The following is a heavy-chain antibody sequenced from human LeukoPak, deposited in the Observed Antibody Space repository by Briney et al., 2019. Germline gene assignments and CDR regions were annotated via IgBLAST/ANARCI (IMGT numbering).Heavy chain of an antibody. CDR2: IKQDGSEK. CDR3: ARGASYNYYGSGVTYTIDP. D-gene: IGHD3-10*01. J-gene: IGHJ5*02. CDR1: GFTFSSYW. Sequence: GGSLRLSCAASGFTFSSYWMSWVRQAPGKGLEWVANIKQDGSEKYYVDSVKGRFTISRDNAENSLYLQMNSLRAEDTAVYYCARGASYNYYGSGVTYTIDPWGQGTLVTVSS. V-gene: IGHV3-7*01.